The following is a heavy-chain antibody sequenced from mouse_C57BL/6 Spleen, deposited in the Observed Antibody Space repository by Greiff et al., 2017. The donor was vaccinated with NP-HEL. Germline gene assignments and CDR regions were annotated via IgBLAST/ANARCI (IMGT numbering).Heavy chain of an antibody. Sequence: EVKVVESGGGLVKPGGSLKLSCAASGFTFSSYAMSWVRQTPEKRLEWVATISDGGSYTYYPDNVKGRFTISRDNAKNNLYLQMSHLKSEDTAMYYCARAEGWFAYWGQGTLVTVSA. V-gene: IGHV5-4*03. J-gene: IGHJ3*01. CDR2: ISDGGSYT. CDR1: GFTFSSYA. CDR3: ARAEGWFAY.